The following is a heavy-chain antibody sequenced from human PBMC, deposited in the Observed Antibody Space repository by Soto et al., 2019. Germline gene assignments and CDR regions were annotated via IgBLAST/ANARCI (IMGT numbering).Heavy chain of an antibody. Sequence: PGGSLRLSCAASGFTVSSNYMSWVRQAPGKGLEWVSIIYTGGSTYYADSVKGRFTISRHNTKNTLYLQMNSLRAEDTAVYYCAGCGYYYYMDVWGKGTTVTVSS. J-gene: IGHJ6*03. CDR1: GFTVSSNY. CDR3: AGCGYYYYMDV. V-gene: IGHV3-53*04. CDR2: IYTGGST.